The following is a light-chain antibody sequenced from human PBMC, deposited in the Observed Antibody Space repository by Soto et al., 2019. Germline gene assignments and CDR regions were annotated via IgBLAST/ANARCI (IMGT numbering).Light chain of an antibody. CDR3: LQDYNYPRT. V-gene: IGKV1-6*01. J-gene: IGKJ1*01. Sequence: AIQMTQSPSSLSASVGDRVTITCRASQGIRNDLGWYQQKPGKAPKLLIYAASSLQSGVPSRFSGSGSGTDFTLTISRPQPEDFSTYYCLQDYNYPRTFGQGTKVEIK. CDR2: AAS. CDR1: QGIRND.